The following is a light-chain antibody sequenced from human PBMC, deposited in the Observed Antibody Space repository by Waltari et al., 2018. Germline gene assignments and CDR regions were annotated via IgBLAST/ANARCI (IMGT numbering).Light chain of an antibody. Sequence: AIRMSQSPFSLSASVGDRVTITCWARQGISSYLAWYQQKPAKAPKLFIYYASRLQSGVPSRCSASGSGTDYTLTIRTLQPEDFVTYHCQQYYITFGGGTKVEIK. V-gene: IGKV1D-43*01. J-gene: IGKJ4*01. CDR3: QQYYIT. CDR1: QGISSY. CDR2: YAS.